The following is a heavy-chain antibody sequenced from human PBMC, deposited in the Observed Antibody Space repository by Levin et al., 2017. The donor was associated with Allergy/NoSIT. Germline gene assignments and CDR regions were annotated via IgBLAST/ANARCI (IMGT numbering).Heavy chain of an antibody. CDR1: GGSISSSSYY. CDR3: ARGFEL. D-gene: IGHD1-26*01. V-gene: IGHV4-39*07. CDR2: IYYSGST. Sequence: SCTVSGGSISSSSYYWGWIRQPPGKGLEWIGSIYYSGSTYYNPSLKSRVTISVDTSKNQFSLKLSSVTAADTAVYYCARGFELRGQGTLVTVSS. J-gene: IGHJ4*02.